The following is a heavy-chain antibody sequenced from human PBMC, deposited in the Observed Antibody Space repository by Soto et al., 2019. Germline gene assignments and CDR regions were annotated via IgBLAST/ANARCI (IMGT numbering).Heavy chain of an antibody. CDR2: ISGSGGST. V-gene: IGHV3-23*01. J-gene: IGHJ6*02. CDR3: AKPLPYCTNGVCYKGLTYYYGMDV. Sequence: GGSLRLSCAASGFTFSSYAMSWVRQAPGKGLEWVSAISGSGGSTYYADSVKGRFTISRDNSKNTLYLQMNSLRAEDTAVYYCAKPLPYCTNGVCYKGLTYYYGMDVWGQGTTVTVSS. CDR1: GFTFSSYA. D-gene: IGHD2-8*01.